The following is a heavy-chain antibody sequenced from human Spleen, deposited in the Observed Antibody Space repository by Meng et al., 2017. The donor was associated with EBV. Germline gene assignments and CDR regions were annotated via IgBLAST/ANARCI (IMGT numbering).Heavy chain of an antibody. CDR2: TNEDGRIT. Sequence: VQRVESGGALVQPGGSLSLSCVVSGFRCSRYWMHWVRQAPGKGLEWDSRTNEDGRITDYADSVKGRFTISRDNTKNTLYLQMDTLRAEDTAQYFCSRDLAGSDDDWGQGTLVTVSS. J-gene: IGHJ4*02. V-gene: IGHV3-74*01. D-gene: IGHD3-3*02. CDR1: GFRCSRYW. CDR3: SRDLAGSDDD.